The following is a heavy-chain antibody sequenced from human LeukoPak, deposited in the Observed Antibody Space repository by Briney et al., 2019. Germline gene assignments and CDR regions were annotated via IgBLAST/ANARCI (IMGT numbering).Heavy chain of an antibody. J-gene: IGHJ4*02. Sequence: SETLSLTCTVSGGSFSSSSYYWAWIRQPPGKGLEWIGSIYYSGSTYHNPSLKGRVTISVDTSKNQFSLRLSSVTAADTAVYYCARHGRRRIGLTMIVVYYFDYWGQGTLVTVSS. V-gene: IGHV4-39*01. CDR2: IYYSGST. D-gene: IGHD3-22*01. CDR1: GGSFSSSSYY. CDR3: ARHGRRRIGLTMIVVYYFDY.